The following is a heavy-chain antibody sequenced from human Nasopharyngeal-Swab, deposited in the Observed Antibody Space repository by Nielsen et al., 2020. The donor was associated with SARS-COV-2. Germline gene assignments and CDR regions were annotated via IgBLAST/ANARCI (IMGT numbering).Heavy chain of an antibody. CDR2: IKSDGTIT. CDR3: AHSAVAAYY. V-gene: IGHV3-74*01. CDR1: GLTFTSYW. J-gene: IGHJ4*02. D-gene: IGHD6-19*01. Sequence: GESLKISCAASGLTFTSYWMHWVRRTPGKGLVWVSRIKSDGTITTYADSVKGRFTISRDNAESTLYLQMNSLRAEDTAVYYCAHSAVAAYYWGQGTLVTVSS.